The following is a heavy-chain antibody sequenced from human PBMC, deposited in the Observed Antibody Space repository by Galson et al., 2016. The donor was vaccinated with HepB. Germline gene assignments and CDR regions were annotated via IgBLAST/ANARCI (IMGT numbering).Heavy chain of an antibody. V-gene: IGHV3-48*04. CDR2: ISSSSSTI. Sequence: SLRLSCAASGFTFSSYSMNWVRQAPGKGLEWVSYISSSSSTIYYADSVKGRFTISRDNAKNSLYFQMNSLKVEDTAIYYCVREGLADGSYFDYWGQGTLVTVSS. D-gene: IGHD5-24*01. CDR1: GFTFSSYS. CDR3: VREGLADGSYFDY. J-gene: IGHJ4*02.